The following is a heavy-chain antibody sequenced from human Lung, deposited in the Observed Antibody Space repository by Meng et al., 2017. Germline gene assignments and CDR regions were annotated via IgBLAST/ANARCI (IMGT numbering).Heavy chain of an antibody. D-gene: IGHD3-3*01. CDR1: GGSISSRNW. V-gene: IGHV4-4*02. Sequence: QVQLQGSGPGLGKPSGTLSLTCAFFGGSISSRNWWSWVRQSPGKGLEWIGEIYHSGRTNYNPSLESRVTISLDKSQNHFSLKVKSVTAADTAVYYCVRGGQDQAYYDFWSGPFDPWGQGTLVTVSS. CDR3: VRGGQDQAYYDFWSGPFDP. J-gene: IGHJ5*02. CDR2: IYHSGRT.